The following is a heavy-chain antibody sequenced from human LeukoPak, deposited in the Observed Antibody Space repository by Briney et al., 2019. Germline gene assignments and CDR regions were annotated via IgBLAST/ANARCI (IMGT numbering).Heavy chain of an antibody. Sequence: SETLSLTCTVSGGSISSYYWSWIRQPPGKGLEWIGYIYYSGSTNYNPSLKSRVTISVDTSKNQFSLKLSSVTAADTAVYYCARDCSGGSCYNAWGQGTLVTVSS. V-gene: IGHV4-59*01. CDR2: IYYSGST. CDR1: GGSISSYY. D-gene: IGHD2-15*01. CDR3: ARDCSGGSCYNA. J-gene: IGHJ5*02.